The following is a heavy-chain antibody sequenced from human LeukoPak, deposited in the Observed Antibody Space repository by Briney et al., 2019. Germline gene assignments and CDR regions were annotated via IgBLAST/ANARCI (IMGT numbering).Heavy chain of an antibody. Sequence: PSETLSLTCIVSGGSISSGSYYSSWIRQPAGKGLEWIGRVYTSGSTSYNPSLKSRLTISIDTSKNLFSLKMTSVTAADTAVYYCARGQYYSGSGSLNWFDPWGQGTLVTVSS. CDR2: VYTSGST. V-gene: IGHV4-61*02. CDR1: GGSISSGSYY. CDR3: ARGQYYSGSGSLNWFDP. D-gene: IGHD3-10*01. J-gene: IGHJ5*02.